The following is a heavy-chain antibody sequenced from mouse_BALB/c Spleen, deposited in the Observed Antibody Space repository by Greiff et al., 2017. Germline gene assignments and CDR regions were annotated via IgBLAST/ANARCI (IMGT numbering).Heavy chain of an antibody. CDR2: ISSGSSTI. CDR3: ARREFITTATGAMDY. D-gene: IGHD1-2*01. V-gene: IGHV5-17*02. CDR1: GFTFSSFG. J-gene: IGHJ4*01. Sequence: EVHLVESGGGLVQPGGSRKLSCAASGFTFSSFGMHWVRQAPEKGLEWVAYISSGSSTIYYADTVKGRFTISRDNPKNTLFLQMTSLRSEDTAMYYCARREFITTATGAMDYWGQGTSVTVSS.